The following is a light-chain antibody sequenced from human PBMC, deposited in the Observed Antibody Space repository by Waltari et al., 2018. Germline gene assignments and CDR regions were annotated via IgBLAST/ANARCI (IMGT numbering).Light chain of an antibody. CDR2: GAS. Sequence: EIVMTQSPATLSVFPGDRATLSCRASQSIRSNLAWYQHKPGQAPRLLIYGASTRATGIPARFSGSGSGTEFTRTISSLQSEDFAVYFCQQYGNWLGTFGQGTKVEIK. CDR1: QSIRSN. J-gene: IGKJ1*01. CDR3: QQYGNWLGT. V-gene: IGKV3-15*01.